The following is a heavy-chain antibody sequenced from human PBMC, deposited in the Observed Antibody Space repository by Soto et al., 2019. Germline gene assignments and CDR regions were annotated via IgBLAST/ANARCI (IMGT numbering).Heavy chain of an antibody. V-gene: IGHV1-69*13. CDR1: GYTFNTYG. J-gene: IGHJ5*02. Sequence: SVKVSCKASGYTFNTYGFTWVRQAPGQGLEWMGGIIPIFGTANYAQKFQGRVTITADESTSTAYMELSSLRSEDTAVYYCAREGEYYYDSSGSTVAAPWGQGTLVTVSS. CDR2: IIPIFGTA. CDR3: AREGEYYYDSSGSTVAAP. D-gene: IGHD3-22*01.